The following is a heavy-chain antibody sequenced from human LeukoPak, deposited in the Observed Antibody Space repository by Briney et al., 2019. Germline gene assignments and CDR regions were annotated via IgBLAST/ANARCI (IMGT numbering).Heavy chain of an antibody. CDR3: ASRGATTVDYYYYYYMDV. Sequence: GGSLRLSCAASGFTFSSYGMHWVRQAPGKGLDWVAFIHHDGSNKYYADSVRGRFTISRDNSKNTLYLQMNSLRAEDTAVYYCASRGATTVDYYYYYYMDVWGKGTTVTISS. CDR2: IHHDGSNK. J-gene: IGHJ6*03. CDR1: GFTFSSYG. D-gene: IGHD1-26*01. V-gene: IGHV3-30*02.